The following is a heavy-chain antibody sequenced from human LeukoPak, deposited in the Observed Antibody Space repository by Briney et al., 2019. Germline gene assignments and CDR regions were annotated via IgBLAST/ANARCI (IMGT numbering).Heavy chain of an antibody. CDR1: GGSVGGYY. CDR2: IFSTGGT. CDR3: ATGGAFTTGRYNI. Sequence: SETLSLTCTVSGGSVGGYYWTWIRQPPGGGLHWIGFIFSTGGTNYNPSLKSRVAISTDTSKNQVSLRVTSVTAADTAVYYCATGGAFTTGRYNIWGQGTLVSVSS. V-gene: IGHV4-4*09. D-gene: IGHD1-1*01. J-gene: IGHJ4*02.